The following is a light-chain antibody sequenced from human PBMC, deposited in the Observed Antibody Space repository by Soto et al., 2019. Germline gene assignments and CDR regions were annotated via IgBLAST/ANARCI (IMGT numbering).Light chain of an antibody. J-gene: IGKJ5*01. CDR2: ATS. CDR1: QGIRKD. CDR3: QQYDDFPLT. Sequence: AIQMTQSPSSLSASVGDRVTMTCRASQGIRKDLAWYQQKPGKAPKLLIYATSSLQSGVPSRFSGSGSGRDFTLTISSLQPEDIATYYCQQYDDFPLTFGQGTRLEIK. V-gene: IGKV1-6*02.